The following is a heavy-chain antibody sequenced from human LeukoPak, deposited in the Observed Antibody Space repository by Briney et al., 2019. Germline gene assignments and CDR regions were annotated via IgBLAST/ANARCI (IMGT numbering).Heavy chain of an antibody. J-gene: IGHJ4*02. D-gene: IGHD6-19*01. Sequence: ASVKVSCKASGYTFTGYYMHWVRQAPGQGLEWMGWINPNSGGTKYAQTFKGRVTMTRDTSISTAYMELSSLRSDDTAVYYCVPSGWYLYYFDYWGQGTLVTVSS. CDR1: GYTFTGYY. CDR2: INPNSGGT. V-gene: IGHV1-2*02. CDR3: VPSGWYLYYFDY.